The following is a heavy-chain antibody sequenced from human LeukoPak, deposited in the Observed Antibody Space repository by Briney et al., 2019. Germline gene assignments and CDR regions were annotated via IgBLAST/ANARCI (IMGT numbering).Heavy chain of an antibody. J-gene: IGHJ4*02. CDR2: ISGNNDNP. CDR1: GYTFSNFG. V-gene: IGHV1-18*01. Sequence: ASVKVSCKASGYTFSNFGISWVRQAPGQGLEWMGWISGNNDNPNYGQNFQGRFTVTSDSSTSTAYMELRNLRSDDTAVYYCAREKTGFDYWGQGTLVTVSS. CDR3: AREKTGFDY.